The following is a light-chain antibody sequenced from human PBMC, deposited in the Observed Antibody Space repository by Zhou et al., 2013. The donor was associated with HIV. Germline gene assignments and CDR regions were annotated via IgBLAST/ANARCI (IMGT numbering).Light chain of an antibody. CDR1: QDIDNC. J-gene: IGKJ4*01. Sequence: RLTQSPSTLSASTGDRINITCRASQDIDNCLAWYQQKPGKAPTLLVYGASTVQTGVPSRFSGSGSGTHFSLIINCLQSEDLATYHCQQYFTYPLTFGGGTAVEIK. CDR2: GAS. CDR3: QQYFTYPLT. V-gene: IGKV1-8*01.